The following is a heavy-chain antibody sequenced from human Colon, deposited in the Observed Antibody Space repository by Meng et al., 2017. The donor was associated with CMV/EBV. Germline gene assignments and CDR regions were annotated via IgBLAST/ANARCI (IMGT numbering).Heavy chain of an antibody. V-gene: IGHV1-46*01. J-gene: IGHJ4*02. Sequence: ASVKVSCKASGYTFTSYYMHWVRQAPGQGLEWMGIINPSGGSTSYAQKFQGRVTMTRDTSTSTVYMELSSLRSEDTAVYYCARTDAESSGWYGGLDYWGQGTLVTVSS. CDR1: GYTFTSYY. CDR3: ARTDAESSGWYGGLDY. CDR2: INPSGGST. D-gene: IGHD6-19*01.